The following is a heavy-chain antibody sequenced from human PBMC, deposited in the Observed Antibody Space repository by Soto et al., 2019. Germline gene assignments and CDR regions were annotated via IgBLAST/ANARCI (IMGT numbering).Heavy chain of an antibody. V-gene: IGHV1-8*01. D-gene: IGHD5-12*01. CDR3: ARGLYSGYDYLDS. CDR2: VNPNSGNR. CDR1: GYTFTNSD. J-gene: IGHJ4*02. Sequence: QVQLVQSGAEVKKPGASVKVSCKASGYTFTNSDINWVRQATGQGLEWVGWVNPNSGNRGYALKFKGRVTMTTDTSIRTASMDLSSLRSEDTAVYYCARGLYSGYDYLDSWGQGTLVIVSS.